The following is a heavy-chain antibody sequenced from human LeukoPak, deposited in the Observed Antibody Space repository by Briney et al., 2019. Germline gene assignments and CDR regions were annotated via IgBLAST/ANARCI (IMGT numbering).Heavy chain of an antibody. CDR2: INNIGRST. D-gene: IGHD3-10*01. V-gene: IGHV3-74*01. CDR3: VRGGGASGSFC. Sequence: PGGSLRLSCAASGFTFWDYWMHWVRQAPGKGLVWVSRINNIGRSTDYADSVKGRFTISRDNAKNTLDLQMNSLRVEDTAVYYCVRGGGASGSFCWGQGTLVTVSS. J-gene: IGHJ4*02. CDR1: GFTFWDYW.